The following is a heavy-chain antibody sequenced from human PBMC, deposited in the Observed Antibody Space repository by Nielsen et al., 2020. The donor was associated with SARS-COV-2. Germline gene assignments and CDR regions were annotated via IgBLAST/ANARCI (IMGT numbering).Heavy chain of an antibody. CDR3: AKGSVYMEYFDH. CDR2: IWYDGGNE. J-gene: IGHJ1*01. D-gene: IGHD5-18*01. V-gene: IGHV3-33*06. Sequence: RGSLRLSCAASGFTFSSYAMHWVRQAPGKGLEWVAVIWYDGGNEYYADSVKGRFTISRDNSKNTLYVQMNSLRAEDTAVYFCAKGSVYMEYFDHWGQGTLVTVSS. CDR1: GFTFSSYA.